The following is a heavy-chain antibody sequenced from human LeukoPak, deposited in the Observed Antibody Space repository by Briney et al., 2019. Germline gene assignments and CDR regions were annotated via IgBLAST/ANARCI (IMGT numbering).Heavy chain of an antibody. Sequence: SETLSLTCAVYGGSFSGYYWSWIRQPPGKGLEWIGEINHSGSTNYNPSLKSRVTISVDTSKNQFFLKLSSVTAADTAVYYCARGRYCSSTSCYPGSFDYWGQGTLVTVSS. D-gene: IGHD2-2*01. J-gene: IGHJ4*02. CDR1: GGSFSGYY. V-gene: IGHV4-34*01. CDR3: ARGRYCSSTSCYPGSFDY. CDR2: INHSGST.